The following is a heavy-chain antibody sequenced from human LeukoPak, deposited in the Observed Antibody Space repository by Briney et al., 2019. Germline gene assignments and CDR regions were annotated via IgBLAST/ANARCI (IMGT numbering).Heavy chain of an antibody. CDR1: GFTVSSNY. Sequence: GGSLRLSCAASGFTVSSNYMSWVRQAPGKGLEWVSIIYSGGSTYNADSVKGRFTISRDNSLNTLYLQMNSLRAEDTAVYYCAKGSSYSSGNNWFDPWGQGTLVTVSS. J-gene: IGHJ5*02. CDR3: AKGSSYSSGNNWFDP. CDR2: IYSGGST. D-gene: IGHD3-22*01. V-gene: IGHV3-53*01.